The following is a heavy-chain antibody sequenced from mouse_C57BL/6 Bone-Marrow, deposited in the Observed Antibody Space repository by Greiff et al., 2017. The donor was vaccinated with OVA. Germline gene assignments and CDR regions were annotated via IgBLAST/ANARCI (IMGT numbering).Heavy chain of an antibody. Sequence: QVQLQQPGAELVKPGASVKLSCKASGYTFTSYWMQWVKQRPGQGLEWIGEIDPSDSYTNYNQKFKGKATLTVDTSSSTAYMQLSSLTSEDSAVYFCARDRIYEHGPYWGQGTLVTVSA. CDR2: IDPSDSYT. J-gene: IGHJ3*01. CDR1: GYTFTSYW. D-gene: IGHD1-2*01. CDR3: ARDRIYEHGPY. V-gene: IGHV1-50*01.